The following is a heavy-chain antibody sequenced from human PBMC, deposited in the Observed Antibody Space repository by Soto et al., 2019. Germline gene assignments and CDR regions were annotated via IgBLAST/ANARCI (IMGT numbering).Heavy chain of an antibody. Sequence: PSETLSLTCAVYGGSFSGYYWSWIRQPPGKGLEWIGEINHSGSTNYNPSLKSRVTISVDTSKNQFSLKLSSVTAADTAVYYCARDRAGYARIRRLLYFDPWGQGTLVTVSS. CDR2: INHSGST. CDR1: GGSFSGYY. D-gene: IGHD2-15*01. J-gene: IGHJ5*01. V-gene: IGHV4-34*01. CDR3: ARDRAGYARIRRLLYFDP.